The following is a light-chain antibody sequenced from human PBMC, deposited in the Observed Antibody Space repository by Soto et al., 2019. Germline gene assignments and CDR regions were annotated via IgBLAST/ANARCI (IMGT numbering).Light chain of an antibody. J-gene: IGKJ4*01. CDR2: VAS. V-gene: IGKV1-39*01. Sequence: DIQMTQSPSSLSASVGDRVTITCRASQSINTSLNWYQQKPGKAHKLLIYVASTLQSGVPSRFRGSGSGTDFTLTINSLQPEDFATYYCQQSYSTPPLTFGGGTQVEIK. CDR1: QSINTS. CDR3: QQSYSTPPLT.